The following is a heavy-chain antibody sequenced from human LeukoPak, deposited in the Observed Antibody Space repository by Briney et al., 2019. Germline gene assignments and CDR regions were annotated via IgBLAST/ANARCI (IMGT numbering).Heavy chain of an antibody. Sequence: SETLSLTCTVSGGSLRSNDYYWGFIRQPPGKGLEWIGSISYSGATYHNPSLKSRVTSSVDTSKNQFSLRLTSVTAADTAVYYCARDSGSGTFTWGQGTLVTVSS. D-gene: IGHD3-10*01. CDR1: GGSLRSNDYY. CDR2: ISYSGAT. J-gene: IGHJ5*02. V-gene: IGHV4-39*07. CDR3: ARDSGSGTFT.